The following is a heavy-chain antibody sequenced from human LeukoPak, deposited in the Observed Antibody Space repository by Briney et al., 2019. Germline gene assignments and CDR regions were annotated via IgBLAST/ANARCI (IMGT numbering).Heavy chain of an antibody. V-gene: IGHV1-69*13. J-gene: IGHJ4*02. D-gene: IGHD3-22*01. CDR3: ARANYYDSSGYYHGY. CDR1: GGTFSSYA. Sequence: GASVKVSCKASGGTFSSYAISWVRQAPGQGLEWMGGIIPIFGTANYAQKFQGRVTITADESTSAAYMELSSLRSEDTAVYYCARANYYDSSGYYHGYWGQGTLVTVSS. CDR2: IIPIFGTA.